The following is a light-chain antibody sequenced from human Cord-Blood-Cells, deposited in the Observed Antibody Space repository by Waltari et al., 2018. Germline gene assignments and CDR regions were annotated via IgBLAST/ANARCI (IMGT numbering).Light chain of an antibody. V-gene: IGKV1D-8*01. J-gene: IGKJ4*01. CDR2: AAS. Sequence: VSWLTQSPSLLAASTGDRVTLSCRMSQGISSYLACYQQKPGKASELLIYAASTLQSGVPSRFSGSGSGTDFTLTISCLQSEDFATYYCQQYYSFPRLTFGGGTKVEIK. CDR3: QQYYSFPRLT. CDR1: QGISSY.